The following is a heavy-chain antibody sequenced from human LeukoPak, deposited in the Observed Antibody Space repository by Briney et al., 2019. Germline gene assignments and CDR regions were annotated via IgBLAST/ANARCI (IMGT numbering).Heavy chain of an antibody. CDR3: AKDRYYDILTDYPEEAEYFQH. V-gene: IGHV3-30*02. CDR2: IRYDGSNK. J-gene: IGHJ1*01. Sequence: GGSLRLSCAASGFTFSSYGMHWVRQAPGKGLEWVAFIRYDGSNKYYADSVKGRFTISRDNSKNTLYLQMNSLRAEDTAVYYCAKDRYYDILTDYPEEAEYFQHWGQGTLVTVSS. CDR1: GFTFSSYG. D-gene: IGHD3-9*01.